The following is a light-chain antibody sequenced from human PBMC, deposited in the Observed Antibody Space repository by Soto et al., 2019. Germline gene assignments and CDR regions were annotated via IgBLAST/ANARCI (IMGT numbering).Light chain of an antibody. V-gene: IGLV1-40*01. J-gene: IGLJ1*01. Sequence: QSVLTQPPSVSGAPGQVVTISCTGCSSNIGAGCEVHWYQHLPGKAPKLLIYGNTNRPSGVPDRFSGSKSGTSASLAITGLQAEDEADYYCQSYDSSLSASYVFGGGTKVTVL. CDR1: SSNIGAGCE. CDR3: QSYDSSLSASYV. CDR2: GNT.